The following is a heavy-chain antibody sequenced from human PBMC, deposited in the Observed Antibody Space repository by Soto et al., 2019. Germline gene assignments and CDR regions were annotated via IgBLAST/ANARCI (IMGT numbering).Heavy chain of an antibody. Sequence: VKGSCKASGYTFIRYFIHCLRHAHRQGQEWMGRMNPNSSNTGYAQKIQGRVSMTRTTSISTAYMELSSLRSEDTAVYYCARKAVAGRRHYYYYYMGVWGKGNTVTV. D-gene: IGHD6-13*01. CDR1: GYTFIRYF. V-gene: IGHV1-8*01. CDR2: MNPNSSNT. CDR3: ARKAVAGRRHYYYYYMGV. J-gene: IGHJ6*03.